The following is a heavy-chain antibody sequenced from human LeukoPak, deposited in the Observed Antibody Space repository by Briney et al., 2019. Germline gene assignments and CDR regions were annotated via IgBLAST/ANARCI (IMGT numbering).Heavy chain of an antibody. V-gene: IGHV1-18*01. Sequence: ASVKVSCKASGYTFSSYGISWVRQAPGQGLEWMGWISGYNGNTNYAQKFQGRVTTTTDTSTSTAYMELKSLRSDDTAVYYCARTPYDFWSGYTEWFDPWGQGTLVIVS. CDR1: GYTFSSYG. J-gene: IGHJ5*02. D-gene: IGHD3-3*01. CDR2: ISGYNGNT. CDR3: ARTPYDFWSGYTEWFDP.